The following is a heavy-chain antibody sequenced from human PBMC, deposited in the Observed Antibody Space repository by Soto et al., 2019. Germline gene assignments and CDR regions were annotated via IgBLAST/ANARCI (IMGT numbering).Heavy chain of an antibody. V-gene: IGHV1-69*12. CDR2: IIPIFGTA. CDR1: GGTFSSYA. D-gene: IGHD3-10*01. Sequence: QVQLVQSGAEVKKPGSSVKVSCKASGGTFSSYAISWVRQAPGQGLEWMGGIIPIFGTANYAQKFQGRVTITADESTSTAYMELSSLRSEDTAVYYCARKDYYGSVSYPFIGMDVWGQGTTVTVSS. J-gene: IGHJ6*02. CDR3: ARKDYYGSVSYPFIGMDV.